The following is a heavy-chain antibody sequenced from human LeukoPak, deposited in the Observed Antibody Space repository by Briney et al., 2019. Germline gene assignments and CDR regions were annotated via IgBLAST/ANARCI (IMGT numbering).Heavy chain of an antibody. CDR2: MHPNSGNT. D-gene: IGHD1-26*01. Sequence: SVKVSYKASGYTFTTYDINWVRQATGQGLEWMGWMHPNSGNTGYAQKFQDRVTMTRDTSISTAYMELSSLRSEDTAVYYCVRRLNGGSYYDIDHWGQGTLVTVSS. CDR1: GYTFTTYD. V-gene: IGHV1-8*01. J-gene: IGHJ4*02. CDR3: VRRLNGGSYYDIDH.